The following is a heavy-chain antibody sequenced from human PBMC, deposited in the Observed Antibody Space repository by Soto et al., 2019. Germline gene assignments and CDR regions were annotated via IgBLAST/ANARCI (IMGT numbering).Heavy chain of an antibody. Sequence: KVSCKASGGTFSSYAISWVRQAPGQGLEWMGGIIPIFGTANYAQKFQGRVTITADESTSTAYMELSSLRSEDTAVYYCARDSSGWPRGFDYWGQGTLVTVSS. CDR1: GGTFSSYA. J-gene: IGHJ4*02. CDR3: ARDSSGWPRGFDY. D-gene: IGHD6-19*01. CDR2: IIPIFGTA. V-gene: IGHV1-69*01.